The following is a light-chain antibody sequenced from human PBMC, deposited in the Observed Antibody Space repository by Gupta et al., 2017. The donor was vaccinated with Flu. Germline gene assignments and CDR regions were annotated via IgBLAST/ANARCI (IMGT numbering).Light chain of an antibody. CDR3: EQHNDWPLT. J-gene: IGKJ4*01. CDR1: QSVSTN. V-gene: IGKV3-15*01. Sequence: EIVMTQSPATLSVSPGESATLSCRASQSVSTNLAWYHQRPGQAPRLLIYQISTRATGLPTRFSGSGSGTEFTLTISSLQSEDFGIYFCEQHNDWPLTFGGGTKVMIK. CDR2: QIS.